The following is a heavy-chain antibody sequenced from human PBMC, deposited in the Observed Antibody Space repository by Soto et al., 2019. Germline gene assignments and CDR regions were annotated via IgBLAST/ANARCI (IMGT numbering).Heavy chain of an antibody. J-gene: IGHJ6*02. V-gene: IGHV4-4*02. CDR1: GVSISSSNW. CDR2: IYHTGST. CDR3: ARDLWGYCGTDCYPLDV. Sequence: SETLSLTCAVSGVSISSSNWWSWFRQPPGKGLEWIGEIYHTGSTNYNPSLKSRVTISVDMSKNQFSLNLSYVTAADTAVYYCARDLWGYCGTDCYPLDVWGQGTTVTVSS. D-gene: IGHD2-21*02.